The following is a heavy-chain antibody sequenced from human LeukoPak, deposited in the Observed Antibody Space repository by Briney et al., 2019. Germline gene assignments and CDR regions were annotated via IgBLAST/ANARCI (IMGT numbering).Heavy chain of an antibody. D-gene: IGHD6-19*01. J-gene: IGHJ4*02. CDR2: IKQHGGEK. CDR3: ARVAGSIDY. Sequence: PGGSLRLSCEASGFSFSNYWMTWVRQAPGKGLEWVANIKQHGGEKDYVDSVKGRFTISRDNANNALYLQMNSLRAEDTAVYYCARVAGSIDYWGQGTLVTVSS. V-gene: IGHV3-7*04. CDR1: GFSFSNYW.